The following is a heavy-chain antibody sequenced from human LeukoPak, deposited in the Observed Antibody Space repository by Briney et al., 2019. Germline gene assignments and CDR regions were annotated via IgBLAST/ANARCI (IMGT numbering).Heavy chain of an antibody. V-gene: IGHV3-43*02. CDR3: VKDIGGGLLEF. Sequence: GGSLRLSCAASGFTFGANSMHWARQVPGKGLEWVSLINGDGYTYYAASVNGRFTASRDNSKNSLYLQLSRLRPEDSALYFCVKDIGGGLLEFWGQGTLVTVSS. J-gene: IGHJ4*02. CDR2: INGDGYT. CDR1: GFTFGANS. D-gene: IGHD2-15*01.